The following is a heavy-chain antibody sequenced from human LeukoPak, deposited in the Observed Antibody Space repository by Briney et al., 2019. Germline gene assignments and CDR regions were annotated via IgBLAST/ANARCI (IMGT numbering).Heavy chain of an antibody. CDR1: GGSISSSSYY. J-gene: IGHJ5*02. D-gene: IGHD1-26*01. CDR2: IYYSGST. CDR3: ARARIVGATQRGGPNWFDP. V-gene: IGHV4-39*01. Sequence: SETLSLTCTVSGGSISSSSYYWGWIRQPPGKGLEWIGSIYYSGSTYYNPSLKSRVTISVDTSKNQFSLKLSSVTAADTAVYYCARARIVGATQRGGPNWFDPWGQGTLVTVSS.